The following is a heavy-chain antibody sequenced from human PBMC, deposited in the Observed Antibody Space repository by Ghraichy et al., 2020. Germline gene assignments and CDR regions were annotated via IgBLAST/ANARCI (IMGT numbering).Heavy chain of an antibody. CDR1: GFTFSSYA. Sequence: GGSLRLSCAASGFTFSSYAMSWVRQAPGKGLEWVSAISGSGGSTYYADSVKGRFTISRDNSKNTLYLQMNSLRAEDTAVYYCAKESWSDIDYGDYGAFDIWGQGTMVTVSS. CDR3: AKESWSDIDYGDYGAFDI. V-gene: IGHV3-23*01. D-gene: IGHD4-17*01. J-gene: IGHJ3*02. CDR2: ISGSGGST.